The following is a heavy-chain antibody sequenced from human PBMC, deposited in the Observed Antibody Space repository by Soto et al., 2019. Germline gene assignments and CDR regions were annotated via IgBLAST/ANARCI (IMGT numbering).Heavy chain of an antibody. Sequence: QVQLVQSGAEVKKPGSSVKVSCKASGGTFSSYAISWVRQAPGQGLEWMGGIIPIFGTATYAQKFQGRVTLTADESTSTAYMELSSMRSEDTAVYDCASAAARREYYYDGMDVWGQGTKVTVSS. CDR2: IIPIFGTA. D-gene: IGHD6-13*01. CDR1: GGTFSSYA. V-gene: IGHV1-69*12. J-gene: IGHJ6*02. CDR3: ASAAARREYYYDGMDV.